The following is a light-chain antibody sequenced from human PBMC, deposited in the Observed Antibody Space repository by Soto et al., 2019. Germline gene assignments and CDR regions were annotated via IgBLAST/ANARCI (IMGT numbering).Light chain of an antibody. CDR1: QSLLHSNGYNS. Sequence: DIVMTQSPLSLPVTPGEPASISCRSSQSLLHSNGYNSLDWYLQKPGQSPQFLIYLGSNRASGVPDRISGSGSGTDFTLKISRVEAEDVGVYYCIQALQTGTFGGGTKVEIK. CDR3: IQALQTGT. J-gene: IGKJ4*01. V-gene: IGKV2-28*01. CDR2: LGS.